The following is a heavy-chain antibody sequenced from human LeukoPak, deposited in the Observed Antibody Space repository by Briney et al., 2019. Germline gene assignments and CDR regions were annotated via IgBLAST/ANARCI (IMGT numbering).Heavy chain of an antibody. CDR2: INHSGST. V-gene: IGHV4-34*01. CDR3: ARGPNTGGNYRAFDI. Sequence: PSETLSLTCAVYGGSFGGYYWNWIRQPPGKGLEWIGEINHSGSTNYNPSLKSRVTISLDTSKNQFSLKLISVTAADTAVYYCARGPNTGGNYRAFDIWGQGTMVTVSS. CDR1: GGSFGGYY. J-gene: IGHJ3*02. D-gene: IGHD4-23*01.